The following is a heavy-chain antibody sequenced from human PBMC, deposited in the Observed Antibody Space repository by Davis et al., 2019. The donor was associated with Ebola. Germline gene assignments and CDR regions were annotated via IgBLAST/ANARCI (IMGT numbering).Heavy chain of an antibody. D-gene: IGHD5-18*01. Sequence: SETLSLTCAVYGGSFSGYHWNWIRQPPGKGLEWIGEISHSGTSDYNPSLKSRVTISVDTSKNQFSLKLSIVTAADTAVYYCARLGRVGYSYGPYYFDYWGQGTLVTVSS. CDR3: ARLGRVGYSYGPYYFDY. CDR2: ISHSGTS. V-gene: IGHV4-34*01. CDR1: GGSFSGYH. J-gene: IGHJ4*02.